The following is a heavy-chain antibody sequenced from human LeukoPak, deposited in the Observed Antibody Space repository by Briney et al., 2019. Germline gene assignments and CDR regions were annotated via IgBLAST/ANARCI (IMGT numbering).Heavy chain of an antibody. CDR2: INHSGST. V-gene: IGHV4-39*07. Sequence: PSETLSLTCTVSGGSISSSSYYWSWIRQPPGKGLEWIGEINHSGSTNYNPSLKSRVTISVDTSKNQFSLKLSSVTAADTAVYYCARDRYYYDSSGYYYYFDYWGQGTLVTVSS. J-gene: IGHJ4*02. CDR1: GGSISSSSYY. CDR3: ARDRYYYDSSGYYYYFDY. D-gene: IGHD3-22*01.